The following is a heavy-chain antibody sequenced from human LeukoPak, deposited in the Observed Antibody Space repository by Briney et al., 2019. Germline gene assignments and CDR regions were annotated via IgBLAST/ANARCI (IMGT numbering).Heavy chain of an antibody. CDR2: IIPIFGTA. Sequence: GASVKVSCKASGYTFTGYYMHWVRQAPGQGLEWMGGIIPIFGTANYAQKFQGRVTITADESTSTAYMELSSLRSEDTAVYYCATNLAYCGGDCYRPIDYWGQGTLVTVSS. CDR3: ATNLAYCGGDCYRPIDY. CDR1: GYTFTGYY. V-gene: IGHV1-69*13. J-gene: IGHJ4*02. D-gene: IGHD2-21*01.